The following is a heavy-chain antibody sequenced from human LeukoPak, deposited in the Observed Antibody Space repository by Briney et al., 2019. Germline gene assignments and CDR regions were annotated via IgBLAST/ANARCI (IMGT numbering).Heavy chain of an antibody. D-gene: IGHD6-19*01. J-gene: IGHJ3*02. CDR1: GDSFKNYY. V-gene: IGHV4-34*01. CDR2: INHGGLT. Sequence: SETLSLTCAVYGDSFKNYYWTWIRQSPEKGLEWIGEINHGGLTSYNPSLESRLTLLVDTSKNQFSLKLSSVTAADTAMYYCARPASEQWLVQPDAFDIWGQGTMVTVSS. CDR3: ARPASEQWLVQPDAFDI.